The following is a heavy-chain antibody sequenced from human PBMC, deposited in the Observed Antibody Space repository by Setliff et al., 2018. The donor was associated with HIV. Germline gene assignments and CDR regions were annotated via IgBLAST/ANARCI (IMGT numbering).Heavy chain of an antibody. CDR3: ARRAGSDYFTRFDY. CDR2: INHSGST. Sequence: SETLSLTCTVSGDSINSGTYYWSWIRQSPGKGLEWIGEINHSGSTNYNPSLKSRVTILGDTSKNQFSLKLSSVTAADTAVYYCARRAGSDYFTRFDYWGQGTLVTVSS. J-gene: IGHJ4*02. D-gene: IGHD3-10*01. CDR1: GDSINSGTYY. V-gene: IGHV4-39*07.